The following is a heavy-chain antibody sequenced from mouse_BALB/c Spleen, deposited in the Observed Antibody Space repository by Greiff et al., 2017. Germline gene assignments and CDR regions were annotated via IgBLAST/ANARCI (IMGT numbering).Heavy chain of an antibody. CDR1: GYSFTSYW. CDR3: ARGNYRYAMDY. V-gene: IGHV1-4*01. Sequence: QVQLQQPGAELVRPGASVKLSCKASGYSFTSYWMHWVKQRPGQGLEWIGYINPSTGYTEYNQKFKDKATLTADKSSSTAYMQLSSLTSEDSAVYYCARGNYRYAMDYWGQGTSVTVSS. J-gene: IGHJ4*01. CDR2: INPSTGYT. D-gene: IGHD2-14*01.